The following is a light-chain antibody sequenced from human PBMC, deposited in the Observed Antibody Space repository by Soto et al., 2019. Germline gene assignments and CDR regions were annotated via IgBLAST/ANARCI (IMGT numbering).Light chain of an antibody. V-gene: IGLV3-21*04. Sequence: SYELTQPPSVSVAPGKTATITCGGNNIGSKSVHWYQEKSGQAPVLVIYNDIDRPSGIPERFAGSNSGNTATLTISRVEAGDEADYYCHVWDSDRDHPVFGGGTKLTVL. J-gene: IGLJ2*01. CDR1: NIGSKS. CDR3: HVWDSDRDHPV. CDR2: NDI.